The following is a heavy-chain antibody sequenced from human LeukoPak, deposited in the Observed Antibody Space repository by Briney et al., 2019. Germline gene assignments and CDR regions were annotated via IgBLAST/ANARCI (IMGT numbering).Heavy chain of an antibody. CDR1: GFTFTGYF. V-gene: IGHV1-2*04. CDR3: ARDMVSTATPYFDS. Sequence: ASVKVSCKISGFTFTGYFIHWVRQAPGQGLEWMGWINPNSGGTNYAEEFQGWVTMTRDTSINTAYVELSRLRSDDTAVYYCARDMVSTATPYFDSWGQGTLINVSS. J-gene: IGHJ4*02. CDR2: INPNSGGT. D-gene: IGHD3-10*01.